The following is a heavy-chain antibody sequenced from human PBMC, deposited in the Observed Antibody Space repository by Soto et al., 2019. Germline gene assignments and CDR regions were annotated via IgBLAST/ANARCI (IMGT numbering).Heavy chain of an antibody. J-gene: IGHJ5*02. D-gene: IGHD6-6*01. Sequence: GGSLRLSCAASGFIFSSYGMHWVRQAPGKGLEWVAVIWYDGSNKYYADSVKGRFTISRDNSKNTLYLQMNSLRAEDTAVYYCAREMAARLGKWFAPWGQGTQVTVSS. CDR3: AREMAARLGKWFAP. CDR2: IWYDGSNK. CDR1: GFIFSSYG. V-gene: IGHV3-33*01.